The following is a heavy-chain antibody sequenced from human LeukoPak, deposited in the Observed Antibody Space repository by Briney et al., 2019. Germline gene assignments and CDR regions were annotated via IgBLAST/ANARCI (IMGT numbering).Heavy chain of an antibody. CDR3: ARDSCSGGSCYAPFDP. CDR2: ISSSSSYT. Sequence: GGSLRLPCAASGFTFSDYYMSWIRQAPGKGLEWVSYISSSSSYTNYADSVKGRFTISRDNAKNSLYLQMNSLRAEDTAVYYCARDSCSGGSCYAPFDPWGQGTLVTVSS. V-gene: IGHV3-11*05. CDR1: GFTFSDYY. J-gene: IGHJ5*02. D-gene: IGHD2-15*01.